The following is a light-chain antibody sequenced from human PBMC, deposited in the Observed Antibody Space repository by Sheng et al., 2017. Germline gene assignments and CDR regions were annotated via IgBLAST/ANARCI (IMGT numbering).Light chain of an antibody. J-gene: IGKJ4*01. CDR1: QSINRN. V-gene: IGKV3-11*01. CDR2: DAS. Sequence: ERVMTQSPATLSVSPGESATLSCRASQSINRNLAWYQQKPGQAPRLLIYDASNRATGIPARLSGSGSETDFTLTISSLEPEDFAVYYCQQRYNWPLTFGGGTKVEIK. CDR3: QQRYNWPLT.